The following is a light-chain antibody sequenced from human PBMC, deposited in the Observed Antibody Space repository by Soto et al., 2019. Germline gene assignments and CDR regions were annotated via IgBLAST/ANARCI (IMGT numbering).Light chain of an antibody. J-gene: IGLJ2*01. CDR1: SGSVSTSYY. CDR2: STI. V-gene: IGLV8-61*01. Sequence: QAVVTQEPSFSVSPGGTVTLTCGLNSGSVSTSYYPSWYQQTPGQAPRTLIYSTITRSSGLPDRFSGSILRNTAALTIAGAQADHEPYYNCVLYIYGGVSIGRGTKLTVL. CDR3: VLYIYGGVS.